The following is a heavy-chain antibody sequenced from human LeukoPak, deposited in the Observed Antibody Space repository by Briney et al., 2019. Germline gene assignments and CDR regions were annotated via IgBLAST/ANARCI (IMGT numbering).Heavy chain of an antibody. CDR3: ARGRLRYFEWSGWFDP. Sequence: PSETLSLTCAVYGGSFSGYYWSCIRQPPGKGLEWIGEINHSGSTNYNPSLKSRVTISVDTSKNQFSLKLSSVTAADTAVYYCARGRLRYFEWSGWFDPWGQGTLVTVSS. CDR2: INHSGST. CDR1: GGSFSGYY. J-gene: IGHJ5*02. D-gene: IGHD3-9*01. V-gene: IGHV4-34*01.